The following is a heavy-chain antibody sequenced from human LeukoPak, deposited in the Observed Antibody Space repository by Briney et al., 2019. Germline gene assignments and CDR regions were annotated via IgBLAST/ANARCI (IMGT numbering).Heavy chain of an antibody. CDR3: ARDYHDILTGYLRFDY. Sequence: KPSETLSLTCTVSGGSISSSSYYWSWIRQPAGKGLEWIGRIYTSGSTNYNPSLKSRVTMSVDTSKNQFSLKLSSVTAADTAVYYCARDYHDILTGYLRFDYWGQGTLVTVSS. CDR1: GGSISSSSYY. D-gene: IGHD3-9*01. J-gene: IGHJ4*02. CDR2: IYTSGST. V-gene: IGHV4-61*02.